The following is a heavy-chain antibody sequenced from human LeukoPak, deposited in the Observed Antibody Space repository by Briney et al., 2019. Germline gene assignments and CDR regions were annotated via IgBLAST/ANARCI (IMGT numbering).Heavy chain of an antibody. J-gene: IGHJ6*02. V-gene: IGHV3-15*07. CDR3: TTDGEVAYCSSTSCLFDV. Sequence: SGGSLRLSCAASGFTFSNAWMNWVRQAPGKGLEWVGRIKSKTDGGTTDYAAPVKGRFTISRDDSKNTLYLQMNSLKTEDTAVYYCTTDGEVAYCSSTSCLFDVWGQGTTVTVSS. CDR1: GFTFSNAW. CDR2: IKSKTDGGTT. D-gene: IGHD2-2*01.